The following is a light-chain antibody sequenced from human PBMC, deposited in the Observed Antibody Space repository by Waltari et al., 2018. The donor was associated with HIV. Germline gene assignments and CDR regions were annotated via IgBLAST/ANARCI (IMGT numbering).Light chain of an antibody. CDR3: VGWDGSLSGYV. J-gene: IGLJ1*01. CDR1: SSNIGNDN. Sequence: QSVLTQPPSASGTPGQTVTIPCSGSSSNIGNDNVYWYQQLPGMTPKLLIYKNYQRPSGVPDRFAGSKSGTSASLAISGLRSEDEADYYCVGWDGSLSGYVFGAGTTVTVL. CDR2: KNY. V-gene: IGLV1-47*01.